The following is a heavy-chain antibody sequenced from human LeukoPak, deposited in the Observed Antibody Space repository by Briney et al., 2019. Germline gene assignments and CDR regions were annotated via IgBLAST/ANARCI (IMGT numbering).Heavy chain of an antibody. CDR2: VYYSGST. Sequence: SETLSLTCTVSGGSISSYYWSWIRQPPGKGLEWIGYVYYSGSTNYNPSLKSRVTISVDTSKNQFSLKLSSVTAADTAVYYCARAPPPYSSSWDYYFDYWGRGTPVTVSS. J-gene: IGHJ4*02. V-gene: IGHV4-59*13. CDR1: GGSISSYY. CDR3: ARAPPPYSSSWDYYFDY. D-gene: IGHD6-13*01.